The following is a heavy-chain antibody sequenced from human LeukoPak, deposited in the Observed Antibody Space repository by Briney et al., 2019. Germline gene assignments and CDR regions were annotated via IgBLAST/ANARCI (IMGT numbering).Heavy chain of an antibody. V-gene: IGHV1-69*04. CDR1: GGTFSSYA. Sequence: SVKVSCKASGGTFSSYAISWVRQAPGQGLEWMGRIIPILGIANYAQKFQGRVTITAGKSTSTAYMELSSLRSEDTAVYYCASDHIVVVTAINYYYYYGMDVWGQGTTVTVSS. CDR3: ASDHIVVVTAINYYYYYGMDV. CDR2: IIPILGIA. D-gene: IGHD2-21*02. J-gene: IGHJ6*02.